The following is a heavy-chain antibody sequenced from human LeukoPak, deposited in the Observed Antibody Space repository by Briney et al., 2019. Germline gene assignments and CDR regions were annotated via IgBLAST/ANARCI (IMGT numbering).Heavy chain of an antibody. CDR1: GFTFSTYS. CDR2: ISSSGSTI. V-gene: IGHV3-48*04. D-gene: IGHD1-26*01. CDR3: ARVTVGATGY. J-gene: IGHJ4*02. Sequence: GGSLRLSCAVSGFTFSTYSMKWVRQAPGKGLEWVSYISSSGSTIYYADSVKGRFTISRDNAKNSLYLQMNSLRAEDTAVYYCARVTVGATGYWGQGTLVTVSS.